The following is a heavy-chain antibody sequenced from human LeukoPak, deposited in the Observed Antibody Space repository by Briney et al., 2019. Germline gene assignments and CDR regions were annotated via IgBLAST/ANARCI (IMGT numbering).Heavy chain of an antibody. V-gene: IGHV4-59*01. D-gene: IGHD4-17*01. CDR3: AGSTVTTLGLED. CDR1: GGSISTDY. J-gene: IGHJ4*02. CDR2: IYNSGST. Sequence: SETLSLTCTVSGGSISTDYWSWIRQPPGKGLEWIAYIYNSGSTNYNPSLKSRVTISEDTSKNQLSLKLSSVTAADTAVYFCAGSTVTTLGLEDWGQGTLVTVSS.